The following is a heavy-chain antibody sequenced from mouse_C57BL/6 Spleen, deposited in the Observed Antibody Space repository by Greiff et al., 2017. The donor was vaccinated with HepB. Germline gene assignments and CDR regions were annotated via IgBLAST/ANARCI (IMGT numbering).Heavy chain of an antibody. CDR3: ARNSLKGYYGSSLYYFDY. V-gene: IGHV2-9-1*01. CDR1: GFSLTSYA. D-gene: IGHD1-1*01. CDR2: IWTGGGT. Sequence: QVQLKESGPGLVAPSQSLSITCTVSGFSLTSYAISWVRQPPGKGLEWLGVIWTGGGTNYNSALKSRLSISKDNSKSQVFLKMNSLQTDDTARYYCARNSLKGYYGSSLYYFDYWGQGTTLTVSS. J-gene: IGHJ2*01.